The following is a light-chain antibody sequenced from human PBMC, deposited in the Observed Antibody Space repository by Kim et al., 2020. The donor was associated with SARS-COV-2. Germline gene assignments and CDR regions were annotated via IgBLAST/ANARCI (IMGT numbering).Light chain of an antibody. CDR1: QSVLYSSNNKNY. J-gene: IGKJ4*01. CDR2: WAS. CDR3: QQYYSTPLT. Sequence: DIVMTQSPDSLAVSLGERATINCKSSQSVLYSSNNKNYLAWYRQKPGQPPKLLIYWASTRESGVPDRFSGSGSGTDFTLTISSPQAEDVAVYYCQQYYSTPLTFGGGTKVDIK. V-gene: IGKV4-1*01.